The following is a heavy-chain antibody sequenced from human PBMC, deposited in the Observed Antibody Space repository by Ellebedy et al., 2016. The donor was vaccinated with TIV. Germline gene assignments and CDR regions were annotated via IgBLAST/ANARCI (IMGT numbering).Heavy chain of an antibody. CDR1: GFTFSSYP. CDR3: AKGLGGSYAGFDY. J-gene: IGHJ4*02. Sequence: GGSLRLXXAASGFTFSSYPMSWVRQAPGKGLEWVSGIGASGHSTYYADSVKGRFTISRDNSKNTLYLQMNSLRAEDTAVYYCAKGLGGSYAGFDYWGQGTLVTVSS. V-gene: IGHV3-23*01. D-gene: IGHD1-26*01. CDR2: IGASGHST.